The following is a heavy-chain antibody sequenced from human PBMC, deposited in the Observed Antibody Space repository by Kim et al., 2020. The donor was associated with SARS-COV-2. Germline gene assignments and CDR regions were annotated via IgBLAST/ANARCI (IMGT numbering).Heavy chain of an antibody. V-gene: IGHV4-39*01. CDR3: AGLGGYDQVDY. Sequence: YYSPSLRSGVTISVDTSKNQCSLKLSSVTAADTAVYYCAGLGGYDQVDYWGQGTLVTVSS. D-gene: IGHD5-12*01. J-gene: IGHJ4*02.